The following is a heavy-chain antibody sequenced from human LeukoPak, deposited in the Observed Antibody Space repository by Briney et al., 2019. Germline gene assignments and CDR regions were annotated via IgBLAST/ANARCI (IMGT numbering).Heavy chain of an antibody. Sequence: GGSLRLSCAVSGFTVSSNYMSWVRQAPETGLEWVSVLYGGGDTYYADSVKGRFTISRDNSKNTLYLQMNSLRAEDTAVYYCARDEYYGSGIYAMDVWGQGTTVTVSS. J-gene: IGHJ6*02. D-gene: IGHD3-10*01. CDR1: GFTVSSNY. CDR2: LYGGGDT. CDR3: ARDEYYGSGIYAMDV. V-gene: IGHV3-53*01.